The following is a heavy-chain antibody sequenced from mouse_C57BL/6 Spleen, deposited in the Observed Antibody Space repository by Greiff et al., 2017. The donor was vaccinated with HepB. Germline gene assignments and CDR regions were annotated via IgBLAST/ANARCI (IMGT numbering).Heavy chain of an antibody. Sequence: VQLQQSGPELVKPGASVKISCKASGYTFTDYYMNWVKQSHGKSLEWIGDINPNNGGTSYNQKFKGKATLTVDKSSSTAYMELRSLTSEDSAVYYCARRRYYGRGAMDYWGQGTSVTVSS. J-gene: IGHJ4*01. CDR3: ARRRYYGRGAMDY. V-gene: IGHV1-26*01. D-gene: IGHD1-1*01. CDR2: INPNNGGT. CDR1: GYTFTDYY.